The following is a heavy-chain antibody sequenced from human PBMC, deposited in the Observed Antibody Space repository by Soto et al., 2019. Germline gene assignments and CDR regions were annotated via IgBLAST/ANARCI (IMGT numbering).Heavy chain of an antibody. D-gene: IGHD6-13*01. CDR3: ARDPPRGGIAAAVRGPY. Sequence: GGSLRLSCAASGFTFSSYAMSWVRQAPGKGLEWVAVISYDGSNKYYADSVKGRFTISRDNSKNTLYLQMNSLRAEDTAVYYRARDPPRGGIAAAVRGPYWGQGTLVTVSS. CDR1: GFTFSSYA. V-gene: IGHV3-30-3*01. J-gene: IGHJ4*02. CDR2: ISYDGSNK.